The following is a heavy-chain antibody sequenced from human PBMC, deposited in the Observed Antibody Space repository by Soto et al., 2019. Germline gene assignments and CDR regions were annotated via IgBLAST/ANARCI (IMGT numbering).Heavy chain of an antibody. J-gene: IGHJ4*02. CDR2: IIPIFGTA. V-gene: IGHV1-69*13. CDR3: ARVSSGYSYGDATDY. Sequence: SVKVSCKASGGTFSSYAISWVRQAPGQGLEWMGGIIPIFGTANYAQKFQGRVTITADESTSTAYMELSSLRSEDTAVYYCARVSSGYSYGDATDYWGQGTLVTVSS. D-gene: IGHD5-18*01. CDR1: GGTFSSYA.